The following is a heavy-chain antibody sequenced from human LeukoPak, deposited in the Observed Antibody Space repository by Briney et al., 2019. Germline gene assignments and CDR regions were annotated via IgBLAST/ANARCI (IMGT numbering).Heavy chain of an antibody. V-gene: IGHV3-7*01. D-gene: IGHD2-8*02. J-gene: IGHJ5*02. CDR3: ARGGVNTGCVYS. CDR1: GFTFRSHW. Sequence: PGTSLRLSCAASGFTFRSHWMSWVRQAPGKGLEWVANIKQDGSQKYYVDSVKGRFTISRDNAKNSLYLQMNSLRAEDTAVYYCARGGVNTGCVYSWGQGTLVTVSS. CDR2: IKQDGSQK.